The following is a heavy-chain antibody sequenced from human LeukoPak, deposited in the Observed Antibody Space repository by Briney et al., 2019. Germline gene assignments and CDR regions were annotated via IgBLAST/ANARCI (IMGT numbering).Heavy chain of an antibody. J-gene: IGHJ6*02. CDR2: INPSGGST. CDR3: TRFPNTAMVMGLEYYYYGMDV. Sequence: ASVKVSCKASGYTFTSYYMHWVRQAPGQGLEWMGIINPSGGSTSYAQKFQGRVTMTRDTSTSTVYMELSSLRSEDTAVYYCTRFPNTAMVMGLEYYYYGMDVWGQGTTVTVSS. D-gene: IGHD5-18*01. V-gene: IGHV1-46*01. CDR1: GYTFTSYY.